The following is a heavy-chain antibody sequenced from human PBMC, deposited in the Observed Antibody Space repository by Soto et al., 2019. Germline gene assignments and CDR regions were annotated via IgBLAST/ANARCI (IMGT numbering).Heavy chain of an antibody. Sequence: PSETLSLTCAVYGGSFSGYYWSWIRQPPGKGLEWIGEINHSGSTNYNPSLKSRVTISVDTSKNQFSLKLSSVTAADTAVYYCARGRQEPQLVNFDYWGQGTLVTVSS. V-gene: IGHV4-34*01. CDR1: GGSFSGYY. CDR3: ARGRQEPQLVNFDY. J-gene: IGHJ4*02. CDR2: INHSGST. D-gene: IGHD6-6*01.